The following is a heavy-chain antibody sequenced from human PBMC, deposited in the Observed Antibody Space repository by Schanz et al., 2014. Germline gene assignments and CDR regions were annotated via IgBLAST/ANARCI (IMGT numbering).Heavy chain of an antibody. D-gene: IGHD3-9*01. CDR2: ISGSGGST. CDR3: AKDHAGSDILTALGN. V-gene: IGHV3-23*04. CDR1: GFTFTNYA. Sequence: EVHLAESGGGVVQPGRSLRLSCAASGFTFTNYAMTWVRQAPGKGLEWVSGISGSGGSTYDADSVKGRFTISRDNSKNTLYLQMNSLRAEDTAVYYCAKDHAGSDILTALGNWGQGTLVTVSS. J-gene: IGHJ4*02.